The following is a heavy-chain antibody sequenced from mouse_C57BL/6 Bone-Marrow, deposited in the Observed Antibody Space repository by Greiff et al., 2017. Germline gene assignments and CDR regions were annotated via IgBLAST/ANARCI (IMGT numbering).Heavy chain of an antibody. CDR2: IYPRDGST. V-gene: IGHV1-85*01. J-gene: IGHJ1*03. Sequence: VQLQQSGPELVKPGASVKLSCKASGYTFTSYDINWVKQRPGPGLEWIGWIYPRDGSTKYNEKFKGKATLTVDTSSRTAYMELHSLTSEDSAVYFCARDYGSSYWYFDVWGTGPTVTVSS. CDR1: GYTFTSYD. D-gene: IGHD1-1*01. CDR3: ARDYGSSYWYFDV.